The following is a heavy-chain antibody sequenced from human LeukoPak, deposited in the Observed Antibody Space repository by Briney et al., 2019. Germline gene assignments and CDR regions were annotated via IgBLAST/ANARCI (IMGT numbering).Heavy chain of an antibody. D-gene: IGHD6-13*01. V-gene: IGHV3-21*01. J-gene: IGHJ4*02. CDR2: ISSSSSYI. Sequence: GGSLRLSCAASGFTFSSYSMNWVRQAPGKGPEWVSSISSSSSYIYYADSVKGRFTISRDNAKNSLYLQMNSLRAEDTAVYYCARLGYSSSWYVFDYWGQGTLVTVSS. CDR3: ARLGYSSSWYVFDY. CDR1: GFTFSSYS.